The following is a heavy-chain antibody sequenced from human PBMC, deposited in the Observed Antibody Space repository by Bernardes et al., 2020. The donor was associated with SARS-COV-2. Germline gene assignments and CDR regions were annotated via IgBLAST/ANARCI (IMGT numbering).Heavy chain of an antibody. V-gene: IGHV3-9*01. CDR1: GFTFDDYA. Sequence: GGSLRLSCAASGFTFDDYAMHWVRQAPGKGLEWVSGISWNSGSIGYADSVKGRFTISRENAKNSLYLQMNSLRAEDTALYYCAKASSASSSWYSDYWGQGTLVTVSS. CDR3: AKASSASSSWYSDY. CDR2: ISWNSGSI. J-gene: IGHJ4*02. D-gene: IGHD6-13*01.